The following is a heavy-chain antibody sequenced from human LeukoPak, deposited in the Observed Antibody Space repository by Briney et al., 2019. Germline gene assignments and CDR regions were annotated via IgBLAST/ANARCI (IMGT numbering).Heavy chain of an antibody. CDR2: IYYSGST. CDR3: ARSRDYYGSGSPLDY. V-gene: IGHV4-38-2*02. Sequence: TSETLSLTCTVSGYSISSGYYWGWIRQPPGKGLEWIGYIYYSGSTNYNPSLKSRVTISVDTSKNQFSLKLSSVTAADTAVYYCARSRDYYGSGSPLDYWGQGTLVTVSS. D-gene: IGHD3-10*01. CDR1: GYSISSGYY. J-gene: IGHJ4*02.